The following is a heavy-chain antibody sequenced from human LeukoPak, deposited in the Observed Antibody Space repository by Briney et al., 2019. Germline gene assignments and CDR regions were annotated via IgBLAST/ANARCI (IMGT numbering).Heavy chain of an antibody. D-gene: IGHD5-24*01. CDR1: GGSISSYY. Sequence: SETLSLTCTVSGGSISSYYWSWIRQPPGKGLEWIGYIYYSGSTNYNPSLKSRVTISVDTSKDQFSLKLSSVTAADTAVYYCARGPNYPSPSPFDYWGQGTLVTVSS. CDR2: IYYSGST. CDR3: ARGPNYPSPSPFDY. V-gene: IGHV4-59*08. J-gene: IGHJ4*02.